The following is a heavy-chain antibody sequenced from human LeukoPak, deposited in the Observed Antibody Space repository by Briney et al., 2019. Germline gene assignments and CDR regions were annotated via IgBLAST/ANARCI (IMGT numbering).Heavy chain of an antibody. CDR1: EFTFSNYW. V-gene: IGHV3-74*01. Sequence: GGSLRLSCAASEFTFSNYWVHWVRQAPGKGLVWLSRINGDGSTTTYADSVKGRFIISRDNSKNTVYLQMNSLRAEDTAVYYCARGKGLSWYYFDYWGQGTLVTVSS. D-gene: IGHD6-13*01. J-gene: IGHJ4*02. CDR2: INGDGSTT. CDR3: ARGKGLSWYYFDY.